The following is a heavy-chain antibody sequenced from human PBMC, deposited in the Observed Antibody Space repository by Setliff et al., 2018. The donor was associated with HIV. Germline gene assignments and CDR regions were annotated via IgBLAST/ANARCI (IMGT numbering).Heavy chain of an antibody. CDR1: KLTFHGYA. CDR3: AKGGGGPSDRFDH. D-gene: IGHD1-26*01. CDR2: IGGSGAVT. J-gene: IGHJ4*02. V-gene: IGHV3-23*01. Sequence: PGGSLRLSCADPKLTFHGYAVSWVRQVPGKGLEWVSSIGGSGAVTYYAASVKGRFTISRDNLKHILYLQMDNLRAEDTAVYYWAKGGGGPSDRFDHWGQGTLVTSPQ.